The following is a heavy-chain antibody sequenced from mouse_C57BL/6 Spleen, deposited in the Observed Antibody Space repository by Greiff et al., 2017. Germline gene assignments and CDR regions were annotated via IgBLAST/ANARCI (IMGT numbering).Heavy chain of an antibody. V-gene: IGHV1-55*01. CDR3: ARSPLYYGSLWFAY. CDR2: IYPGSGST. J-gene: IGHJ3*01. CDR1: GYTFTSYW. Sequence: QVQLQQPGAELVKPGASVKMSCKASGYTFTSYWITWVKQRPGQGLEWIGDIYPGSGSTNYNEKFKSKATLTVDTSSSTAYMQLISLTSEDSAVYDCARSPLYYGSLWFAYWGQGTLVTVSA. D-gene: IGHD1-1*01.